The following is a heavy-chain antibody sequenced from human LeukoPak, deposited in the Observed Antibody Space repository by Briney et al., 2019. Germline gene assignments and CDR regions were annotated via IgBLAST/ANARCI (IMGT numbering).Heavy chain of an antibody. V-gene: IGHV3-48*03. Sequence: GGSLRLSCAASGFTFSKMNWVRQAPGKGLEWVSYISSSGSTIYYADSVKGRFTISRDNAKNSLYLQMNSLRAEDTAVYYCAREPYGDYFLDYWGQGTLVTVSS. J-gene: IGHJ4*02. CDR2: ISSSGSTI. CDR3: AREPYGDYFLDY. CDR1: GFTFSK. D-gene: IGHD4-17*01.